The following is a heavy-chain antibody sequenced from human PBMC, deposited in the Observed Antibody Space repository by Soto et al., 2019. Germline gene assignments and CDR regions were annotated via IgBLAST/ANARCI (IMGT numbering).Heavy chain of an antibody. Sequence: PSETLSLTCTVSGGSIGSYYWTWIRQPPGKGLEWIGYIYYSGTTNYSPPLKSRATMSVDTSKNQFSLKLNSVTAADTAVYYCASGRSSTTFAYWGQGTLVPVSS. CDR3: ASGRSSTTFAY. CDR1: GGSIGSYY. D-gene: IGHD6-13*01. CDR2: IYYSGTT. J-gene: IGHJ4*02. V-gene: IGHV4-59*01.